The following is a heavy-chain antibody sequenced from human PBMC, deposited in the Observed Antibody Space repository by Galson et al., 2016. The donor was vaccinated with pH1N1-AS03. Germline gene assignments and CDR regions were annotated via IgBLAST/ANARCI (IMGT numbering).Heavy chain of an antibody. V-gene: IGHV3-48*01. CDR3: AREGKNRFRDYYYMDV. CDR1: GFTFSSYG. D-gene: IGHD2/OR15-2a*01. Sequence: SLRLSCAASGFTFSSYGMNWVRQAPGKGLEWLSYISSSSNTIYYADSVKGRFTISRDYGKNSLYLQMNGLRAEDTAVYYCAREGKNRFRDYYYMDVWGKGTTVTVSS. J-gene: IGHJ6*03. CDR2: ISSSSNTI.